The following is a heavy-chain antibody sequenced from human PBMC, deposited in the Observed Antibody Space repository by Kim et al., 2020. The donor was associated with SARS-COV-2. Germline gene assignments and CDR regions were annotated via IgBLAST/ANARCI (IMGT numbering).Heavy chain of an antibody. Sequence: ASVKVSCKASGYTFTGYYMHWVRQAPGQGLELMGWINPNSGGTNYAQKFQGRVTMTRDTSISTAYMELRRLRSDDTAVYYCARKATFYYDSSGRDWGHGTLVTVSS. V-gene: IGHV1-2*02. D-gene: IGHD3-22*01. CDR1: GYTFTGYY. CDR3: ARKATFYYDSSGRD. CDR2: INPNSGGT. J-gene: IGHJ4*01.